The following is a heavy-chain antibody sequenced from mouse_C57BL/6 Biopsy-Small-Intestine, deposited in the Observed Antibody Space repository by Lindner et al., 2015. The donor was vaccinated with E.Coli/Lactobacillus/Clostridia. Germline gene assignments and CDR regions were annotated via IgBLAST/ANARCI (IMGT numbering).Heavy chain of an antibody. CDR3: ASQVYGSTYSYYFDF. CDR2: IYPRDGSS. Sequence: VQLQESGPEVMRPGASVKVSCKASGHTFTSYDMHWVKQRPGQGLEWIGWIYPRDGSSWYNENFKDKATLTVDTSSSTAYMELHSFTSEDSAVYFCASQVYGSTYSYYFDFWGQGTTLTVSS. J-gene: IGHJ2*01. V-gene: IGHV1-85*01. CDR1: GHTFTSYD. D-gene: IGHD1-1*01.